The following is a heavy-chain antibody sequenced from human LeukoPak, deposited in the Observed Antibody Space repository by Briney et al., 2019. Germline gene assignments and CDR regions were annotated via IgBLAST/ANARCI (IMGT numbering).Heavy chain of an antibody. Sequence: ASVKVSCKASGYTFTGYYMHWVRQAPGQGLEWMGWINPNSGGTNYAQKFQGRVTMTRDTSISTAYMELSRPRSDDTAVYYCARSDTTMVRGVITPLGYWGQGTLVTVSS. J-gene: IGHJ4*02. D-gene: IGHD3-10*01. CDR1: GYTFTGYY. V-gene: IGHV1-2*02. CDR2: INPNSGGT. CDR3: ARSDTTMVRGVITPLGY.